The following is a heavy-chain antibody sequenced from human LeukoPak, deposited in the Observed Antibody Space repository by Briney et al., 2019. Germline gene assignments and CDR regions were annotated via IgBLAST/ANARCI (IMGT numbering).Heavy chain of an antibody. CDR1: GGSFSGYY. CDR2: INHSGST. J-gene: IGHJ4*02. D-gene: IGHD5-12*01. Sequence: SETLSLICAVYGGSFSGYYWSWIRQPPGKGLEWIGEINHSGSTNYNPSLKSRVTISVDTSKNQFSLKLSSVTAADTAVYYCARGKGYSGYVDFWGQGTLATVSS. CDR3: ARGKGYSGYVDF. V-gene: IGHV4-34*01.